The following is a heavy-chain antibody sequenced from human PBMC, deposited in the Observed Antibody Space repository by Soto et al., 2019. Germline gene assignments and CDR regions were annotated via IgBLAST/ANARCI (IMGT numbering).Heavy chain of an antibody. J-gene: IGHJ4*02. CDR2: IYHSGST. V-gene: IGHV4-4*02. CDR1: GGSISSSNW. Sequence: QVQLQESGPGLVKPSGTLSLTCAVSGGSISSSNWWSWVRQPPGKGLEWIGEIYHSGSTNYNPSLKSRVSISVDKSKNQFSLKLSSVTAADTAVYYCASARFPRPYYDYVWGSYPESGPFDYWGQGTLVTVSS. D-gene: IGHD3-16*02. CDR3: ASARFPRPYYDYVWGSYPESGPFDY.